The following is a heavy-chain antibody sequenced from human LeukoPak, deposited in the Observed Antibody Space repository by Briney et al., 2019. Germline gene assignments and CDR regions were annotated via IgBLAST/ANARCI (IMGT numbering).Heavy chain of an antibody. V-gene: IGHV3-7*01. CDR3: ATYTHWVAGDV. Sequence: GSLRLSCAASGFTFSDSRMSWVRQAPGKGLEWVANMNQDGSEKDYVDSVKGRFTISRDNARNSLYLQMGSLRAEDTAVYYCATYTHWVAGDVWGQGTTVTVSS. CDR2: MNQDGSEK. J-gene: IGHJ6*02. D-gene: IGHD3-16*01. CDR1: GFTFSDSR.